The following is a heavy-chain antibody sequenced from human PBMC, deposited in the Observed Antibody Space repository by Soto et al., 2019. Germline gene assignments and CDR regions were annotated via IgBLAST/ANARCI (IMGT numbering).Heavy chain of an antibody. CDR2: ISAYNGNT. CDR3: AMVDNYVTPTPQDV. J-gene: IGHJ6*02. V-gene: IGHV1-18*01. CDR1: GDSFSRST. Sequence: ASVKVSCKSSGDSFSRSTFSWVRQAPGQGLEWMGWISAYNGNTNYAQKLQGRLTMTTDTSTSTAYMDLGSLTSDDTAVYYCAMVDNYVTPTPQDVWGQGTTVTAP. D-gene: IGHD3-16*01.